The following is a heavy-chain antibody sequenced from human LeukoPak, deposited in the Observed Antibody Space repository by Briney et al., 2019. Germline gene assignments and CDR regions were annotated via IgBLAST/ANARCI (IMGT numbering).Heavy chain of an antibody. CDR3: ARYNSGYDS. CDR2: IWYDGTKE. J-gene: IGHJ4*02. V-gene: IGHV3-33*01. Sequence: PGGSLRLSCAASGFTFSNYGIHWVRQAPGKGLEWVALIWYDGTKEYYVDSVKGRFTISRDNSKNTLDLQMNSLRAEDTALYYCARYNSGYDSWGQGTLVTVSS. CDR1: GFTFSNYG. D-gene: IGHD5-12*01.